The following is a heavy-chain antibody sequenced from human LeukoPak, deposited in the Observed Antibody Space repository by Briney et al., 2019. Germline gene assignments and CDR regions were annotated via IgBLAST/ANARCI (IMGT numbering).Heavy chain of an antibody. CDR2: ISGNSRYI. CDR1: GFTFSSYS. J-gene: IGHJ4*02. CDR3: AAQSGYGDYLLDY. D-gene: IGHD4-17*01. Sequence: GGSLRLSCAASGFTFSSYSMTWVRQAPGKGLEWVSSISGNSRYIYYADSMRGRFTISRDNAKNSLYLQMNSLRAEDTAVYYCAAQSGYGDYLLDYWGQGTLVTVSS. V-gene: IGHV3-21*01.